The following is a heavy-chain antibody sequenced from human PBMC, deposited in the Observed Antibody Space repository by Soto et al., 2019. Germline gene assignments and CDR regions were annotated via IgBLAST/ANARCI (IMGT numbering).Heavy chain of an antibody. CDR1: GGSVSSGSYY. Sequence: SETLSLTCTVSGGSVSSGSYYWSWVRQPPGKGLEWIGYIYYSGSTNYNPSLKSRVTISVDTSKNQFSLKLSSVTAADTAVYFCARDGRARSAYSSDYYYFSGMDVWGQGTTVTVSS. CDR2: IYYSGST. CDR3: ARDGRARSAYSSDYYYFSGMDV. V-gene: IGHV4-61*01. D-gene: IGHD3-3*01. J-gene: IGHJ6*02.